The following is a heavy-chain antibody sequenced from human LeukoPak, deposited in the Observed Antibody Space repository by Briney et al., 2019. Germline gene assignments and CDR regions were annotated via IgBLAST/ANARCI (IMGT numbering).Heavy chain of an antibody. CDR1: GGSISNYF. Sequence: SETLSLTCTVSGGSISNYFWSWIRQPPGKRLEWIGYIFSSGSTKYNPSLKSQVTISLDTSKNQFSLKLSSVTAADTAVYYCARGPAFDYWGQGTLVTVSS. CDR2: IFSSGST. V-gene: IGHV4-59*01. CDR3: ARGPAFDY. J-gene: IGHJ4*02.